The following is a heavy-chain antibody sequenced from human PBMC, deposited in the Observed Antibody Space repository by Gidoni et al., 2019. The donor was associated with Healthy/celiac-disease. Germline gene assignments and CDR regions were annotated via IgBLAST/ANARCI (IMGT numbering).Heavy chain of an antibody. CDR2: ISSSSSTI. CDR1: GFTFSSYS. J-gene: IGHJ6*02. V-gene: IGHV3-48*01. CDR3: ARDGVVADYYYYGMDV. Sequence: EVQLVESGGGLVQPGGSLRLSCPASGFTFSSYSMNWVRQAPGKGLEWVSYISSSSSTIYYADSVKGRFTISRDNAKNSLYLQMNSLRAEDTAVYYCARDGVVADYYYYGMDVWGQGTTVTVSS. D-gene: IGHD2-15*01.